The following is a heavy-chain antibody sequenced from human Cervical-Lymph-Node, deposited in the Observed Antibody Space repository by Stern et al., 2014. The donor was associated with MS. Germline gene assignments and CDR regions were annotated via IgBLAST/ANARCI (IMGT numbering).Heavy chain of an antibody. CDR1: GFTFSTYH. V-gene: IGHV3-21*01. CDR2: IKSKTNFT. D-gene: IGHD3-10*01. Sequence: EVHLVESGGGLVKPGGSLRLSCAASGFTFSTYHMNWVRQAPGKGLEWVSSIKSKTNFTYYADSVKGRFTISRDNANGSLFLQMDNLRVEDTAVYYCASLGAARDFWGQGTLVTVSS. J-gene: IGHJ4*02. CDR3: ASLGAARDF.